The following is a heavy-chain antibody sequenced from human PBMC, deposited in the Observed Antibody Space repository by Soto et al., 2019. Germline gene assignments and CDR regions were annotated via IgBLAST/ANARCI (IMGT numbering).Heavy chain of an antibody. Sequence: EASVKVSCKASGYTFTSYAMHWVRQAPGQRLEWMGWINAGNGNTKYSQKFQGRVTITGDTSASTAYMELSSLRSEDTAVYYCASGYPGHDAFDIWGQGTMVTVSS. D-gene: IGHD3-22*01. CDR2: INAGNGNT. J-gene: IGHJ3*02. CDR1: GYTFTSYA. CDR3: ASGYPGHDAFDI. V-gene: IGHV1-3*01.